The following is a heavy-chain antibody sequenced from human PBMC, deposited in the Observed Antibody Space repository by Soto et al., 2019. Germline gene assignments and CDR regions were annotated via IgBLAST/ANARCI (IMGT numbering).Heavy chain of an antibody. D-gene: IGHD5-18*01. CDR2: VYYTGTT. J-gene: IGHJ4*02. V-gene: IGHV4-61*01. Sequence: SETLSLTCTFSGDSVSNTNYFWSWIRQPPGKGLEWIGYVYYTGTTDYNPSFKSRVTMSIDPSKNQFSLKVNSVTAADTAVYFCARCGIMWTQYCFDEWGQGDTVTVSS. CDR1: GDSVSNTNYF. CDR3: ARCGIMWTQYCFDE.